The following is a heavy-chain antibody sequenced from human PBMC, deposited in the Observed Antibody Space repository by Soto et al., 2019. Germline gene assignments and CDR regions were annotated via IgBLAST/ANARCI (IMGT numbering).Heavy chain of an antibody. CDR1: GYTFTSYA. CDR3: ARDGPDCSSTSCYPSPFYYGMDV. V-gene: IGHV1-3*01. Sequence: AASVKVSCKASGYTFTSYAMHWVRQAPGQRLEWMGWINAGNGNTKYSQKFQGRVTITRDTSASTAYMELSSLRSEDTAVYYCARDGPDCSSTSCYPSPFYYGMDVWGQGTTVTVSS. CDR2: INAGNGNT. D-gene: IGHD2-2*01. J-gene: IGHJ6*02.